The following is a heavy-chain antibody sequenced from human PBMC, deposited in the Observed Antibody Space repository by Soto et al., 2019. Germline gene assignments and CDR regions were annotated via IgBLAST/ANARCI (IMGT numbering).Heavy chain of an antibody. V-gene: IGHV1-3*01. J-gene: IGHJ6*02. D-gene: IGHD3-3*01. CDR3: AKVFHVYDFWTSAMDV. CDR2: INAGNGNT. CDR1: RYTFTRYA. Sequence: EASVKVSCKASRYTFTRYAMHWVRQAPGQRLEWMGWINAGNGNTKYSQKFQGRVTITRDTSASTAYMELSSLRSEDTAVYYSAKVFHVYDFWTSAMDVWGQGTTVTVSS.